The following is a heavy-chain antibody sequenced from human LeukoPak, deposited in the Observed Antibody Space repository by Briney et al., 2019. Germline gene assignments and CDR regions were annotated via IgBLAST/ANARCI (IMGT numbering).Heavy chain of an antibody. CDR2: IKSKTDGGTT. V-gene: IGHV3-15*01. CDR1: GFTFSNAW. Sequence: GGSLRLSCAASGFTFSNAWMSWVRQAPGRGLEWVGRIKSKTDGGTTDYAAPVKGRFTISRDDSKNTLYLQMNSLKTEDTAVYYCTTDMATIFRGQKPFDYWGQGTLVTVSS. J-gene: IGHJ4*02. D-gene: IGHD5-24*01. CDR3: TTDMATIFRGQKPFDY.